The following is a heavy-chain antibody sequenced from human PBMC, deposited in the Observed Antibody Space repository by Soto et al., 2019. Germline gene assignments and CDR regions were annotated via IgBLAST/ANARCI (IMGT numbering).Heavy chain of an antibody. V-gene: IGHV1-3*01. CDR1: GYTFSSYA. CDR2: INAGNGNT. D-gene: IGHD2-2*01. J-gene: IGHJ3*02. Sequence: ASVKVSCKASGYTFSSYAMHWVRQAPGQRLEWMGWINAGNGNTKYSQKFQGRVTITSDTSASTAYMELSSLRSEDTAVYYCARDMPQSAFDIWGQGTMVTVSS. CDR3: ARDMPQSAFDI.